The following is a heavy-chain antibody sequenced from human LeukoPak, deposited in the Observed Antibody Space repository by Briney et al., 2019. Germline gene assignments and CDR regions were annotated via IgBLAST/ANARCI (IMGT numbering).Heavy chain of an antibody. D-gene: IGHD2-2*01. CDR1: GGSINSGGFY. J-gene: IGHJ4*02. CDR2: IYYSGST. V-gene: IGHV4-30-4*01. Sequence: PSETLSLTCTVSGGSINSGGFYWSWVRQPPGKGLEWIGYIYYSGSTYYNPSLKSRVTISIDTSKNQFSLKLSSVTAADTAVYYCARDQLPRGYFDYWGQGTLVTVSS. CDR3: ARDQLPRGYFDY.